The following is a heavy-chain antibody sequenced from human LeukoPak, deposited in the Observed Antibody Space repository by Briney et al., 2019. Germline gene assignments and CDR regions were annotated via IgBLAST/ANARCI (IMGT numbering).Heavy chain of an antibody. Sequence: SETLSLTCAVSGGSITSSYWNWIRQPPGKRLEWIGSAHYSGSTNYNPSLKSRVTISVDTAKKQFSLKLSAVTAADTAVYYCAREPGEGGYSFDMCGQGTVVIVSS. CDR1: GGSITSSY. V-gene: IGHV4-59*01. CDR2: AHYSGST. D-gene: IGHD2-15*01. J-gene: IGHJ3*02. CDR3: AREPGEGGYSFDM.